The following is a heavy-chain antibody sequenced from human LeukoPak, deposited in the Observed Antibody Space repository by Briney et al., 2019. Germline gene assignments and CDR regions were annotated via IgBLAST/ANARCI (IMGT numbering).Heavy chain of an antibody. V-gene: IGHV4-61*02. CDR1: GGSISSGSYY. CDR3: AREVGGSGSYYAVNWFDP. Sequence: PSETLSLTCTVSGGSISSGSYYWSWIRQPAGKGLEWIGRIYTSGSTNYNPSLKSRVTISVDTSKNQFSLKLSSVTAADTAVYYCAREVGGSGSYYAVNWFDPWGQGTLVTVSS. D-gene: IGHD3-10*01. CDR2: IYTSGST. J-gene: IGHJ5*02.